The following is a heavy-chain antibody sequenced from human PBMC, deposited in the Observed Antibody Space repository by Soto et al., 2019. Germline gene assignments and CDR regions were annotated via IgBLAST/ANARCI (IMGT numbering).Heavy chain of an antibody. CDR1: GYSISSGSY. V-gene: IGHV4-38-2*01. CDR3: AMRASGEPKYYCDS. CDR2: IYDSGLT. D-gene: IGHD7-27*01. Sequence: SETLSLTCAVSGYSISSGSYWGWIRQSPGKGLEWIVSIYDSGLTYYNPSLKSRVTTSVDTSENQFSLNLNSMTAADAAVYYCAMRASGEPKYYCDSWGKGTLV. J-gene: IGHJ4*02.